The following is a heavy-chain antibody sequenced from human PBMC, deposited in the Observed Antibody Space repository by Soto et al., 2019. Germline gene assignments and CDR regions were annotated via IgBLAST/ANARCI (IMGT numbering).Heavy chain of an antibody. CDR3: ARIRKYYFDY. CDR1: GGSISSGGYY. Sequence: TLSLTCTVSGGSISSGGYYWSWIRQHPGKGLEWIGYIYYSGSTYYNPSLKSRVTVSVDTSKNQFSLKLSSVTAADTAVYYCARIRKYYFDYWGQGTLVTVSS. J-gene: IGHJ4*02. D-gene: IGHD3-3*02. V-gene: IGHV4-31*03. CDR2: IYYSGST.